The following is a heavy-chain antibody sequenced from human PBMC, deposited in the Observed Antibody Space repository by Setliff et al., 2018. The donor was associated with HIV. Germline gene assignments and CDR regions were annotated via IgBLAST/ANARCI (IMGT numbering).Heavy chain of an antibody. V-gene: IGHV1-24*01. J-gene: IGHJ3*02. CDR2: FDPEDGET. CDR3: ATGARGDPFDI. Sequence: RASVKVSCKVSGYTLTELSIHWVRQAPGKGLEWMGGFDPEDGETIYAQKFQGRVTMTEDTSTDTAYMELTSLRSEDTAVYYCATGARGDPFDIWGQGTMVTVSS. D-gene: IGHD3-16*01. CDR1: GYTLTELS.